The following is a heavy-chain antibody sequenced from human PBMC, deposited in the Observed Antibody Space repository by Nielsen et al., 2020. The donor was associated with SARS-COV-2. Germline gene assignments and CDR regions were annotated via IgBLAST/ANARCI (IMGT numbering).Heavy chain of an antibody. D-gene: IGHD3-22*01. CDR2: IKQDGSEK. CDR1: GFTFSSYW. CDR3: AREEIGLVGGYVDY. Sequence: GESLKISCAASGFTFSSYWMNWVRQAPGKGLEWVANIKQDGSEKYYVDSVKGRFTISRDNAKNSLYLQMNSLRAEDTAVYYCAREEIGLVGGYVDYWGQGTLVTVSS. J-gene: IGHJ4*02. V-gene: IGHV3-7*01.